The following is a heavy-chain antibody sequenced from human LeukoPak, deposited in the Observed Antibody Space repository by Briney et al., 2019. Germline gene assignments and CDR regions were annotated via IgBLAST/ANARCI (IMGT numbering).Heavy chain of an antibody. Sequence: SETLSLTCAVYGWSFSGYYWSSIRQPPGKGLEWIGEINHSGSTNYNPSLKSRVTISVDTSKNQFSLKLSSVTAADTAVYYCARVPVYYSSTSCSVDYWGQGTLVTVSS. CDR3: ARVPVYYSSTSCSVDY. CDR1: GWSFSGYY. J-gene: IGHJ4*02. CDR2: INHSGST. D-gene: IGHD2-2*01. V-gene: IGHV4-34*01.